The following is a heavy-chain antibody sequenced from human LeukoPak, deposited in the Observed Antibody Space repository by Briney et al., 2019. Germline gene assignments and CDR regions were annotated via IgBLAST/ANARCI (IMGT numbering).Heavy chain of an antibody. CDR3: ARLVDSSGYYFNWYFDL. CDR2: IYYSGTT. D-gene: IGHD3-22*01. CDR1: GGSISSSSYY. Sequence: SETLSLTCTVSGGSISSSSYYWGWVRQPPGKGLEWFGSIYYSGTTYYNPSLKSRVTMSVDTSKNQFSLRLSSVTAADTAVYYCARLVDSSGYYFNWYFDLWGRGTLVTVSS. J-gene: IGHJ2*01. V-gene: IGHV4-39*01.